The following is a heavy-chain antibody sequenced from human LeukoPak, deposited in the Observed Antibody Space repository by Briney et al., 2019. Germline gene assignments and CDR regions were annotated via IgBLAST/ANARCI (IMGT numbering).Heavy chain of an antibody. D-gene: IGHD3-10*01. CDR2: IKPDGAEN. CDR1: GFTFSSFW. Sequence: PGGSLRLSCAASGFTFSSFWMTWVRQAPGKGLVWVANIKPDGAENYYVDSVQGRFTISRDNAKNSLYLQMNSLRAEDTAVYYCAIQKADLITMIRGIIAFWGQGTLVTVSS. V-gene: IGHV3-7*01. J-gene: IGHJ4*02. CDR3: AIQKADLITMIRGIIAF.